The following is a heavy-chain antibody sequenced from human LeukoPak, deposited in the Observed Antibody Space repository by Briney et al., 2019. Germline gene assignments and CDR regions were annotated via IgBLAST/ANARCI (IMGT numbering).Heavy chain of an antibody. D-gene: IGHD1-14*01. CDR2: INNDGSTT. CDR3: ARGDATRINFFDN. CDR1: GFTFSSHW. J-gene: IGHJ4*02. V-gene: IGHV3-74*01. Sequence: PGGSLRLSCAASGFTFSSHWMHWVRQAPGKGLVWVSRINNDGSTTNYADSVKGRFTISRDNAKNTLYLQMNNLRADDTAVYYCARGDATRINFFDNWGQGTLVTVSS.